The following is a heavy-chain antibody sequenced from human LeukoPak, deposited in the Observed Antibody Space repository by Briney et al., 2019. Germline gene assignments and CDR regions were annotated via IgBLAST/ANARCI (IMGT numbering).Heavy chain of an antibody. D-gene: IGHD2-2*01. J-gene: IGHJ5*02. CDR3: AVIVVVPAAKWTTPSA. Sequence: GSLRLSCAASGFTFSGYAMSWVRQAPGKGLEWVSAISGSGGSTYYADSVKGRFTISRDNSKNTLYLQMNSLRAEDAAVYYCAVIVVVPAAKWTTPSAWGQGTLVTVSS. V-gene: IGHV3-23*01. CDR2: ISGSGGST. CDR1: GFTFSGYA.